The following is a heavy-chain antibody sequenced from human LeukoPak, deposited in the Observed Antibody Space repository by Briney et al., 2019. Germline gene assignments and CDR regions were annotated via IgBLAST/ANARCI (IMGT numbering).Heavy chain of an antibody. CDR2: INPNSGGT. V-gene: IGHV1-2*02. CDR3: PRNLFIAATTDYFDF. J-gene: IGHJ4*02. D-gene: IGHD6-13*01. CDR1: GYTFTCYY. Sequence: ASVKVSCKASGYTFTCYYMHWVRQAPGQGLEWMGWINPNSGGTNYAQKFQGRVTMTRDTSISTAYMELSRLRSDYTAVYYCPRNLFIAATTDYFDFWGQGTLVTVSS.